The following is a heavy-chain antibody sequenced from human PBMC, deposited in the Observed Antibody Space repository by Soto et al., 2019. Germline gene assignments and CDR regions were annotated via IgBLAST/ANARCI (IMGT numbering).Heavy chain of an antibody. D-gene: IGHD2-2*02. V-gene: IGHV4-39*01. J-gene: IGHJ5*02. CDR2: IYYSGST. CDR1: GFTFSSFEMN. Sequence: PGGSLRLSCAASGFTFSSFEMNWVRQAPDKGLEWIGSIYYSGSTYYRPSLKSRVTISVDTSKNQFSLKLSSVTAADTAVYYCARQVPAAIRLGWFDPWGQGTLVTVSS. CDR3: ARQVPAAIRLGWFDP.